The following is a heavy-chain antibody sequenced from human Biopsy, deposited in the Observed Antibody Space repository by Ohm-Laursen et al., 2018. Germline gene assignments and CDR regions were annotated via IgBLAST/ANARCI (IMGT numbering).Heavy chain of an antibody. D-gene: IGHD3-22*01. CDR3: TRGGYYYDSLAYYYWFDP. Sequence: SVKVSCKASGYTFTGYHVHWVRQAPGQGLEWMGRINAKTGDTNYAQKFQGRVTMTRDTSISTAYVDLSSLRSDDTAVYYCTRGGYYYDSLAYYYWFDPWGQGTLVTVSS. CDR1: GYTFTGYH. V-gene: IGHV1-2*06. CDR2: INAKTGDT. J-gene: IGHJ5*02.